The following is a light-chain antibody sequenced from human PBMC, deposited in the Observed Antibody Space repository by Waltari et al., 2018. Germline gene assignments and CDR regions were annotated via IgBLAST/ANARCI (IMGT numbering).Light chain of an antibody. CDR2: GKN. V-gene: IGLV3-19*01. CDR3: NSRDSSGNPLVA. Sequence: SSELTQDPAVSVALGQTVRITCQGYSLRSYYASESQQKAGQAPVLVIYGKNNRPSGIPDRFSGSSSGNTASLTITRAQAEDEADYYCNSRDSSGNPLVAFGGGTKLTVL. CDR1: SLRSYY. J-gene: IGLJ2*01.